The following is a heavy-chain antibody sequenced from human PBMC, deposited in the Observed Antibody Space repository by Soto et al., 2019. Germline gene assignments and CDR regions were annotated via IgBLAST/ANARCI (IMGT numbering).Heavy chain of an antibody. D-gene: IGHD3-10*01. J-gene: IGHJ6*02. CDR3: ARDRRNIWFGELGGMDV. CDR2: IGTAGDT. CDR1: GFTFSSYD. V-gene: IGHV3-13*01. Sequence: EVQLVESGGGLVQPGGSLRLSCAASGFTFSSYDMHWVRQATGKGLDWVSAIGTAGDTYYPGSVKGRFTISRENAKNSLYLQMNSLRAEDTAVYYCARDRRNIWFGELGGMDVWGQGTTVTVSS.